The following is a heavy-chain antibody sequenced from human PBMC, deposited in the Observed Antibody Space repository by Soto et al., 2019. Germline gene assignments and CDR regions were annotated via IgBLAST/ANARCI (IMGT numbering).Heavy chain of an antibody. CDR2: ISAYNSNT. V-gene: IGHV1-18*01. Sequence: GASVKVSCKASGYTFTSYGISWVRQAPGQGLEWMGWISAYNSNTNYAQKLKGRITKTKNTSKSTANKKLRSLKTNDTAVYYCARAHHHCSGGSCPHPSYYMDVWGKGTTVTVSS. D-gene: IGHD2-15*01. J-gene: IGHJ6*03. CDR1: GYTFTSYG. CDR3: ARAHHHCSGGSCPHPSYYMDV.